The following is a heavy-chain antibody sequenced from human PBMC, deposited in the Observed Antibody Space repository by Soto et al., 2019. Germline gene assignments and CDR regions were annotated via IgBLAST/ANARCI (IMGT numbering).Heavy chain of an antibody. Sequence: EVQLVESGGGLVKPGGSLRLSCAASGFTFSNARMSWVRQAPGKGLEWVGRIKSKTDGGTTDYAAPVKGRFTISRDDSKNTLYLQMNSLKTEDTAVYYCTTDIVVVPAAPRGGMDVWGQGTTVTVSS. V-gene: IGHV3-15*01. D-gene: IGHD2-2*01. CDR1: GFTFSNAR. J-gene: IGHJ6*02. CDR2: IKSKTDGGTT. CDR3: TTDIVVVPAAPRGGMDV.